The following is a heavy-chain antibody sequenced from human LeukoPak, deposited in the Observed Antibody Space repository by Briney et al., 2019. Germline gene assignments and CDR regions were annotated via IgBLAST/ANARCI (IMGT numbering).Heavy chain of an antibody. V-gene: IGHV4-34*01. CDR3: ARVSRTYYYDSSGYYFRRYYYYMDV. CDR2: INHSGST. Sequence: SETLSLTCAVYGGSFSGYYWSWIRQPPGKGLEWIGEINHSGSTNYNPSLKSRVTISVDTSKNRFSLKLSSVTAADTAVYYCARVSRTYYYDSSGYYFRRYYYYMDVWGKGTTVTVSS. CDR1: GGSFSGYY. D-gene: IGHD3-22*01. J-gene: IGHJ6*03.